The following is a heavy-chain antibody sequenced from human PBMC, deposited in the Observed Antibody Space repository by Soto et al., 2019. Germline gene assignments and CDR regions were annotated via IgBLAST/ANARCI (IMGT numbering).Heavy chain of an antibody. Sequence: QLQLQESGPGLVKPSETLSLTCTVSRGSISSSSYYWGWIRQPPGKGLEWIGSIYYSGSTYYNPSLKSRVTISVDTSKNQFSLKLSSVTAADTAVYYCARLYSSGWYHLGYWGQGTLVTVSS. J-gene: IGHJ4*02. CDR1: RGSISSSSYY. CDR2: IYYSGST. CDR3: ARLYSSGWYHLGY. V-gene: IGHV4-39*01. D-gene: IGHD6-19*01.